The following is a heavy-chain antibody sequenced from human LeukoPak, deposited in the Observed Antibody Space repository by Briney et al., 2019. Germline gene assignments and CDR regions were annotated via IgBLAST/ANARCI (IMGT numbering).Heavy chain of an antibody. J-gene: IGHJ5*02. CDR1: GGSISSSSYY. V-gene: IGHV4-39*01. CDR2: IYYSGST. CDR3: ARQSEQYYYDSSGYYYNWFDP. D-gene: IGHD3-22*01. Sequence: SETLSLTCTVSGGSISSSSYYWGWIRQPPGKGLEWIGSIYYSGSTYYNPSLKSRVTISVDTSKNQFSLKLSSVTAADTAVNYCARQSEQYYYDSSGYYYNWFDPWGQGTLVTASS.